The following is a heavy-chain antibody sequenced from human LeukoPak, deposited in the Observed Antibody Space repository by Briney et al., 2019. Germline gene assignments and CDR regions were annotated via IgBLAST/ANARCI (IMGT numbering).Heavy chain of an antibody. CDR3: AGLHFAAAEEFDP. CDR1: GSSINGHY. J-gene: IGHJ5*02. D-gene: IGHD6-13*01. V-gene: IGHV4-59*08. Sequence: SETLSLTCTVSGSSINGHYWSWLRQPPGTGLEWIGYIYSTSSDSVLYNPFLKSRVTLSFDTFNNQLSLSLTSVTTADTAIYYCAGLHFAAAEEFDPWGQGTLVTVSS. CDR2: IYSTSSDSV.